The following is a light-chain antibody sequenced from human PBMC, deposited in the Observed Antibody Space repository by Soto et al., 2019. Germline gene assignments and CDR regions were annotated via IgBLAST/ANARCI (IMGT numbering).Light chain of an antibody. Sequence: EIVLTQSPATLSFSPGERATLSCRASQSVSRYLAWYQQKYGQAPRLLIYDASNRATGIPARFSGSGSGTDFTLTISSLEPEDFAVYYCQQRSNWPRTFGQGTKVDI. CDR2: DAS. V-gene: IGKV3-11*01. CDR1: QSVSRY. J-gene: IGKJ1*01. CDR3: QQRSNWPRT.